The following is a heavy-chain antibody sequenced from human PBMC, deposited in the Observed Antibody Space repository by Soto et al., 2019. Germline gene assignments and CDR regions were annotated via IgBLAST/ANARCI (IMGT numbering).Heavy chain of an antibody. J-gene: IGHJ4*02. CDR2: IWYDGSNK. V-gene: IGHV3-33*06. D-gene: IGHD6-19*01. CDR3: AQDSANSSGCDY. CDR1: GFTFSSYG. Sequence: PGGSLRLSGAASGFTFSSYGIHWVRQAPCKGLQWVAVIWYDGSNKYYAASVKGRFTISRDNSKNTLYLQMNSLRAEDTAVYYCAQDSANSSGCDYWGQGTLVTVCS.